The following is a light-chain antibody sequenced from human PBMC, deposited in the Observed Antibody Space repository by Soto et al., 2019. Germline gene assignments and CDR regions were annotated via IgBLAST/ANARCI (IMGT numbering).Light chain of an antibody. J-gene: IGKJ1*01. CDR2: DVS. CDR1: QRIRTL. CDR3: QQYDSYPWT. V-gene: IGKV1-5*01. Sequence: GDRVAISCLAIQRIRTLLAWYQQKPGKAPQVLSYDVSTLERGGPARFSGSGSVTEFTRTISSLQPDDFGTYFGQQYDSYPWTFGQGTKVDIK.